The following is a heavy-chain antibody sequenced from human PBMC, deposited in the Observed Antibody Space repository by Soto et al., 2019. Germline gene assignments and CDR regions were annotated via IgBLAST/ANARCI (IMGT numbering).Heavy chain of an antibody. J-gene: IGHJ6*02. D-gene: IGHD3-16*02. CDR3: ARDYDYVWGNYRYYYGMDV. CDR2: ISSDSSTI. Sequence: EVQLVESGGGLVQPGGSQRLSCAASGFIFSNYGMNWVRQAPGKGLEWVSYISSDSSTIYYADSVEGRFTISRDNAKNSLYLQMNSLRDEDTAVYYCARDYDYVWGNYRYYYGMDVWGQGTTVTVSS. CDR1: GFIFSNYG. V-gene: IGHV3-48*02.